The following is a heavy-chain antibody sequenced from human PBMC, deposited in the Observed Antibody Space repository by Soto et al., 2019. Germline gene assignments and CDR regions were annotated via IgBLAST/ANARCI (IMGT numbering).Heavy chain of an antibody. D-gene: IGHD6-6*01. CDR3: AKSGPMAARPRYWFDP. Sequence: GGSLRLSCAASGFTFSSYAMSWVRQAPGKGLEWVSAISGSGGSTYYADSVKGRFTISRDNSKNTLYLQMNSLRAEDTAVYYCAKSGPMAARPRYWFDPWGQGTLVTVSS. V-gene: IGHV3-23*01. J-gene: IGHJ5*02. CDR2: ISGSGGST. CDR1: GFTFSSYA.